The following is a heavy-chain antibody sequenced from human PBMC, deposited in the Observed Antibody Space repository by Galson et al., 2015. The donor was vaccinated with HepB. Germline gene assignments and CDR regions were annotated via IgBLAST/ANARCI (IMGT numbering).Heavy chain of an antibody. J-gene: IGHJ3*02. CDR3: ARDGLVWYYGSGSYYTDAFDI. CDR2: IKQDGSEK. CDR1: GFTFSSYW. Sequence: SLRLSCAASGFTFSSYWMSWVRQAPGKGLEWVANIKQDGSEKYYVDSVKGRFTISRDNAKNSLYLQMNSLRAEDTAVYYCARDGLVWYYGSGSYYTDAFDIWGQGTMVTVSS. D-gene: IGHD3-10*01. V-gene: IGHV3-7*03.